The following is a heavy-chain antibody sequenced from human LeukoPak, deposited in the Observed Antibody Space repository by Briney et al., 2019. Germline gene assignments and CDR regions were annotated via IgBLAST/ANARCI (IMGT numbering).Heavy chain of an antibody. D-gene: IGHD4-17*01. J-gene: IGHJ5*02. CDR1: GYTFTSYA. CDR3: ARDPYGDYLFDP. Sequence: ASVKVSCKASGYTFTSYAMHWVRQAPGQRLEWMGWINAGNGNTKYSQKFQGRVTITRDTSASTAYMELSSLKSEDTAVYYCARDPYGDYLFDPWEQGTVVTVSA. V-gene: IGHV1-3*01. CDR2: INAGNGNT.